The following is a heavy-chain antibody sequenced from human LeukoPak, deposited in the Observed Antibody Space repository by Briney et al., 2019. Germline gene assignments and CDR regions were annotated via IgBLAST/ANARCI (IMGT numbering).Heavy chain of an antibody. CDR3: ARDGEGDYGDNYYYYGMDV. V-gene: IGHV1-18*01. D-gene: IGHD4-17*01. CDR1: GYTFTSYG. CDR2: ISAYNGNT. J-gene: IGHJ6*02. Sequence: GPSVKLSCKASGYTFTSYGISWVRQAPGQGLEWMGWISAYNGNTNYAQKLQGRVTMTTDTSTSTAYMELRSLRSDDTAVYYCARDGEGDYGDNYYYYGMDVWGQGTTVTVSS.